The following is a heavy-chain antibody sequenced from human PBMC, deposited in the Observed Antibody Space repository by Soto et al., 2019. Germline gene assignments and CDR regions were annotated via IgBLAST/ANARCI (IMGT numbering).Heavy chain of an antibody. CDR3: ARGDATKTIVTTYYGLDV. Sequence: QVQVVQSGAEVKKPGSSVKVSCKASGGSFSNYGISWVRQAPGQGLEWIGGIIPVFGTPHYAQKFQDRVTITADESTSTVYMEVSSLTSEDTAVYYCARGDATKTIVTTYYGLDVWGQGTTVTVSS. CDR1: GGSFSNYG. CDR2: IIPVFGTP. D-gene: IGHD5-12*01. V-gene: IGHV1-69*12. J-gene: IGHJ6*02.